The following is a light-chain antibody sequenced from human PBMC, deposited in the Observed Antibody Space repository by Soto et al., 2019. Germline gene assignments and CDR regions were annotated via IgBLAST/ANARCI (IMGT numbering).Light chain of an antibody. J-gene: IGLJ1*01. V-gene: IGLV2-14*01. CDR3: SSYTSSSTLSV. CDR2: EVN. CDR1: SSDVGGYTY. Sequence: QSALTQPASVSGSARQSITISCTGASSDVGGYTYVSWYQQHPGKAPKLMIYEVNNRPSGVSNRFSGSKSGNTASLTISGLQAEDEADYYCSSYTSSSTLSVFGTGTKVTVL.